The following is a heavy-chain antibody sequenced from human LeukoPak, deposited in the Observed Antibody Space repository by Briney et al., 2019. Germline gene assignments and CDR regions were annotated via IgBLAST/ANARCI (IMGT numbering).Heavy chain of an antibody. V-gene: IGHV1-3*01. CDR2: IDAGNGNT. D-gene: IGHD2-15*01. J-gene: IGHJ4*02. Sequence: ASVKVSCKASGYTFSSYAMHWVRQAPGQRLEWMGWIDAGNGNTKYSQKFQDRITFTSDTSASTAYMELSSLRSEDTAVYYCAIHCSGGSCSRSYYFGYWGQGTLVTVSS. CDR3: AIHCSGGSCSRSYYFGY. CDR1: GYTFSSYA.